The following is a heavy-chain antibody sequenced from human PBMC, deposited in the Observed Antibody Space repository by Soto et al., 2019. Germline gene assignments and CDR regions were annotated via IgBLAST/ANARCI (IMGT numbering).Heavy chain of an antibody. J-gene: IGHJ6*02. CDR1: GYIFVNYG. Sequence: QVQLVQSGDEMKKPGASVRVSCKASGYIFVNYGIAWVRQAPGQGLEWMGWIIPYTGDTHSASKVQGRLTMTTDTSPITDYMDLGSLTSEDTAVYYCAMVDNYVTPTPQDVWGQGTTVTVSS. V-gene: IGHV1-18*01. CDR2: IIPYTGDT. CDR3: AMVDNYVTPTPQDV. D-gene: IGHD3-16*01.